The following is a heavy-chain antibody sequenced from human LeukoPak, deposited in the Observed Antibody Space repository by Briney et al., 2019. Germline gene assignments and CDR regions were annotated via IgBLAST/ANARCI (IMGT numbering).Heavy chain of an antibody. CDR2: TSSDLNVK. V-gene: IGHV3-30*03. D-gene: IGHD3-10*01. CDR3: AREGYYGSGSPPSLHFDY. J-gene: IGHJ4*02. CDR1: GFTFSNYA. Sequence: GGSLRLSCAASGFTFSNYAMSWVRQAPGKGLEWVAVTSSDLNVKLYADSVKGRFTISRDNSRSTLYLQMNSLRPEDTAIYYCAREGYYGSGSPPSLHFDYWGQGTLVTVSS.